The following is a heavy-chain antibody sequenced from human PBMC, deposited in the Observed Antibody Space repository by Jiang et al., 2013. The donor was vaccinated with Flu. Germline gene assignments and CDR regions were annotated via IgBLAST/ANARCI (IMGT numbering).Heavy chain of an antibody. Sequence: PGLVKPSQTLSLTCTVSGGSISSGDYYWSWIRQPPGKGLEWIGYIYYSGSTYYNPSLKSRVTISVDTSKNQFSLKLSSVTAADTAVYYCARDKGLWFGELLRYFDLWGRGTLVTVSS. CDR1: GGSISSGDYY. D-gene: IGHD3-10*01. CDR2: IYYSGST. V-gene: IGHV4-30-4*01. CDR3: ARDKGLWFGELLRYFDL. J-gene: IGHJ2*01.